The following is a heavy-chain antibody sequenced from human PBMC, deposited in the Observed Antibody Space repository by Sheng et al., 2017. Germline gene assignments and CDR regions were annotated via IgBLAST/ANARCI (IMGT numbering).Heavy chain of an antibody. CDR3: ARATLGYCSSTSCHTDY. J-gene: IGHJ4*02. Sequence: QVQLQESGPGLVKPSETLSLTCAVSGYSISSDYYWGWIRQPPGKGLEWIGSIYHSGSTYYNPSLKSRVTISVDTSKNQLSLKLNSVTAADTAVYYCARATLGYCSSTSCHTDYWGQGTLVTVSS. CDR1: GYSISSDYY. V-gene: IGHV4-38-2*01. CDR2: IYHSGST. D-gene: IGHD2-2*02.